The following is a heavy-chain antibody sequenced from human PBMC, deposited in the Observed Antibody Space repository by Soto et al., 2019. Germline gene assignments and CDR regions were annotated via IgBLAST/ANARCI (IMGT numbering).Heavy chain of an antibody. Sequence: GESLKISCKGSGYSFTSYWIAWVRQMPGKGLELMGIIYPADSDTRYSPFFQGQVTISADKSISTAYLQWTSLKASDTAMYYCARPFATSGWYDYWGQGTLVTVSS. V-gene: IGHV5-51*01. J-gene: IGHJ4*02. D-gene: IGHD6-19*01. CDR2: IYPADSDT. CDR1: GYSFTSYW. CDR3: ARPFATSGWYDY.